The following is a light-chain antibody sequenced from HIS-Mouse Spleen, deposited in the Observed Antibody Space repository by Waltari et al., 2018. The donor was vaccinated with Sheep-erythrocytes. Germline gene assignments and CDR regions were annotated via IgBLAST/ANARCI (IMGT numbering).Light chain of an antibody. V-gene: IGKV1-33*01. Sequence: DIQMTQSPSSLSASVGDRVTITCQASQDTSNYLNWYQQKPGKAPKLLIYDASNLETGVPSRFSGSGSGTDFTFTISSLQPEDIATYYCQQYDNLPGLTFGGGTKVEIK. CDR3: QQYDNLPGLT. CDR1: QDTSNY. J-gene: IGKJ4*01. CDR2: DAS.